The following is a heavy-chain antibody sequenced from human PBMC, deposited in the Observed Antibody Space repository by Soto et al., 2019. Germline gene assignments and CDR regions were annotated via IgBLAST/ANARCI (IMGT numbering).Heavy chain of an antibody. Sequence: EVQLVESGGGLVKPGGSLRVSCAASGFTFSSYSMDWVRQAPGKGLEWVSSISSGSSYIYYADSVKGRFTISRNNAKKSLFLQMNSLSAEDTAVYYCARVGYSSSWPLDSWGQGTLVSVSS. CDR1: GFTFSSYS. D-gene: IGHD6-13*01. CDR3: ARVGYSSSWPLDS. CDR2: ISSGSSYI. J-gene: IGHJ4*02. V-gene: IGHV3-21*01.